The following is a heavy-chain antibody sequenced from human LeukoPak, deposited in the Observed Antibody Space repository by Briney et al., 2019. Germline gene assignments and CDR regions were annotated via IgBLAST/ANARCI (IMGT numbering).Heavy chain of an antibody. CDR2: IYPGDSDT. V-gene: IGHV5-51*01. D-gene: IGHD1-26*01. J-gene: IGHJ4*02. Sequence: GESLKISCQGFGYNFPKYWIGWVRQMSGKGLEWMGIIYPGDSDTIYSPSFQGQVSISADKSTSTTYLQWSSLKASDTAMYFCARHDRSGRYPYYFDSWGQGTLVTVSS. CDR1: GYNFPKYW. CDR3: ARHDRSGRYPYYFDS.